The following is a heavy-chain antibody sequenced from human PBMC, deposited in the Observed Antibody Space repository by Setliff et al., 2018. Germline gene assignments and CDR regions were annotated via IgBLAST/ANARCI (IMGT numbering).Heavy chain of an antibody. J-gene: IGHJ6*02. CDR3: ARIPYYYDSSGYYYYGRDV. Sequence: SGPTLVNPTQTLTLTCTFSGFSLSNARMGVSWIRQPPGKALEWLARIDWDDDKYYSTSLKTRLTISKDTSKNQVVLTMTNMDPVDTATYYCARIPYYYDSSGYYYYGRDVWGQGTTVTVSS. V-gene: IGHV2-70*11. CDR2: IDWDDDK. CDR1: GFSLSNARMG. D-gene: IGHD3-22*01.